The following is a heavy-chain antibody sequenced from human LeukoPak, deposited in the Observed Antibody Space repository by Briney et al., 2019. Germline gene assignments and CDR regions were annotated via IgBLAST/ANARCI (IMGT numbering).Heavy chain of an antibody. V-gene: IGHV7-4-1*02. CDR1: GYTFTSYG. D-gene: IGHD3-10*01. Sequence: SVKVSCKASGYTFTSYGISWVRRAPGQGLEWMGWINTNTGNPTYAQGFTGRFVFSLDTSVSTAYLQISSLKAEDTAVYYCARVVDYYGSGSGFDYWGQGTLVTVSS. J-gene: IGHJ4*02. CDR3: ARVVDYYGSGSGFDY. CDR2: INTNTGNP.